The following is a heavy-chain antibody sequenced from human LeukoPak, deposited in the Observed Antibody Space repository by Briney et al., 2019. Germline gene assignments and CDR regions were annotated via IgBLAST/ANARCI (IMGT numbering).Heavy chain of an antibody. CDR3: TRGGLRLGELSLQTFDY. CDR2: IRSKAYGGTT. Sequence: GSLRLSCTASGFTFGDYAMSWVRQAPGKGLEWGGFIRSKAYGGTTEYAASVKSRFTISRDDSKSIAYLQMNSLKTEDTAVYYCTRGGLRLGELSLQTFDYWGQGTLVTVSS. D-gene: IGHD3-16*02. CDR1: GFTFGDYA. V-gene: IGHV3-49*04. J-gene: IGHJ4*02.